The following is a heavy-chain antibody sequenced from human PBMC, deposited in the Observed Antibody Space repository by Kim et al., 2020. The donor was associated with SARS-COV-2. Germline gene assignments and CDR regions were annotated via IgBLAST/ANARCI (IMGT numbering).Heavy chain of an antibody. CDR2: ISSSGSTI. Sequence: GGSLRLSCAASGFTFSSYERNWVRQAPGKGLEGCSYISSSGSTIYYADSVKGRFTISRDNAKNSLYLQMNSLRAEDTAVYYCARDRSYSSGWYGEKQAYGMDVWGQGTTVTVSS. V-gene: IGHV3-48*03. CDR1: GFTFSSYE. CDR3: ARDRSYSSGWYGEKQAYGMDV. J-gene: IGHJ6*02. D-gene: IGHD6-19*01.